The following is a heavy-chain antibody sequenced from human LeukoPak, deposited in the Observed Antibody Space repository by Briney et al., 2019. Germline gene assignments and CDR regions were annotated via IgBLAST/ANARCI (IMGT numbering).Heavy chain of an antibody. Sequence: GGSLRLSCAASGFNFGSYAMGWVRQAPGKGLEWVGDISYDGGYQSYAVSVRGRFTISRDNSKNTLFLQMNSLRPEDAAVYYCATESSSSNWGHGTLVTVSS. CDR2: ISYDGGYQ. V-gene: IGHV3-30*03. J-gene: IGHJ4*01. CDR1: GFNFGSYA. CDR3: ATESSSSN. D-gene: IGHD6-6*01.